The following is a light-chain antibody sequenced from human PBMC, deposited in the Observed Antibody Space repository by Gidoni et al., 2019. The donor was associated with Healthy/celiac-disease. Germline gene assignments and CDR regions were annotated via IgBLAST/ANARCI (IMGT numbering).Light chain of an antibody. CDR1: QSVSSY. V-gene: IGKV3-11*01. Sequence: DIVLTQSPATLSLSPGERATLSCRASQSVSSYLAWYQQKPGQAPRLLLYDASNRATGIPARFIGSGSGTDFTLTISSLEPEDFAVYYCQQRSNWPPWTFGQGTKVEIK. CDR2: DAS. CDR3: QQRSNWPPWT. J-gene: IGKJ1*01.